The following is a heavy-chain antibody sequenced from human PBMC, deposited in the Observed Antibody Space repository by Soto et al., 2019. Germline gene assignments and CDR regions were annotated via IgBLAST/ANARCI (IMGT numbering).Heavy chain of an antibody. J-gene: IGHJ4*02. Sequence: QVQLVESGGGVVQPGESLRLSCAASGFTFSTYAMHWVRQTPGKGLEWVAAISADGPYKNHVDSVKGRLTISRDNSKNTLYLQMTSLRPEDTAVYYLAREVGSLEVWYFDFWGQGSLVSVSS. D-gene: IGHD3-3*01. V-gene: IGHV3-30*03. CDR3: AREVGSLEVWYFDF. CDR2: ISADGPYK. CDR1: GFTFSTYA.